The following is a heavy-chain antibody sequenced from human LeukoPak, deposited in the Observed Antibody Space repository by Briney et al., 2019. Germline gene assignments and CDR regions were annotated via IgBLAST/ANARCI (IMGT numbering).Heavy chain of an antibody. J-gene: IGHJ4*02. CDR2: ISAYNGNT. CDR1: GYTFTSYG. Sequence: GASVKVSCKASGYTFTSYGISWVRQAPGQGLEWMGWISAYNGNTNYAQKPQGRVTMTTDTSTSTAYVELRSLRSDDTAVYYCARDRYYDSSYYFDYWGQGTLVTVSS. CDR3: ARDRYYDSSYYFDY. V-gene: IGHV1-18*01. D-gene: IGHD3-22*01.